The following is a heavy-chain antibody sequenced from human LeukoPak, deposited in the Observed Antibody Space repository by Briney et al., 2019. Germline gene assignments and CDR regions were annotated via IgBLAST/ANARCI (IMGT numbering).Heavy chain of an antibody. CDR3: ARETYYGSGSYSDFALDY. Sequence: PGGSLRLSCAASGFTFSNYEINWVRQAPRRGLGWISYISGSGTSIYHANSVKGRLTISRDNAKNSVYLQMNSLRAEDTAVYYCARETYYGSGSYSDFALDYWGQGTLVTVSS. D-gene: IGHD3-10*01. CDR1: GFTFSNYE. J-gene: IGHJ4*02. V-gene: IGHV3-48*03. CDR2: ISGSGTSI.